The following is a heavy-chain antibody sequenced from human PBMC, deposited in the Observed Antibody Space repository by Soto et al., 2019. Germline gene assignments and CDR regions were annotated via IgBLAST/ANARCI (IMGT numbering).Heavy chain of an antibody. V-gene: IGHV4-30-2*01. CDR3: ARAIGWFGELLGGYYFDY. CDR2: IYHRGGT. CDR1: GGSISSGGYS. Sequence: QLQLQESGSGLVKPSQTLSLTCAVSGGSISSGGYSWSWIRQPPGKGLEWIGYIYHRGGTYYNPSLKSRVTISVDRSKDQFSLNLSSVTAADTAVYYCARAIGWFGELLGGYYFDYWGQGTLVTVSS. J-gene: IGHJ4*02. D-gene: IGHD3-10*01.